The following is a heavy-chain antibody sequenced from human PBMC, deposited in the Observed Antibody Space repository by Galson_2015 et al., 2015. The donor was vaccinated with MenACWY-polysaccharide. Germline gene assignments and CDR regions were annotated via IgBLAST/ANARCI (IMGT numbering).Heavy chain of an antibody. J-gene: IGHJ4*02. Sequence: SLRLSCAVSGSTFRSHWMDWVRQAPGKGLEWVANIDQDGNEKYYVDSVKGRFTISRDNAKNTLSLQMNSLRAEDTGIYYCSLTLDYWGQGTLVTVSS. CDR1: GSTFRSHW. V-gene: IGHV3-7*01. CDR3: SLTLDY. CDR2: IDQDGNEK.